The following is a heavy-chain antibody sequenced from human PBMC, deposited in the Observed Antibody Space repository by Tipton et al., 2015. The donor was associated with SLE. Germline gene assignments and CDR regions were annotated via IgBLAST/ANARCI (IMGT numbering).Heavy chain of an antibody. CDR1: GGSISSYY. V-gene: IGHV4-59*08. Sequence: LRLSCTVSGGSISSYYWSWIRQPPGKGLEWIGYIYYSGSTNYNPSLKSRVTISVDTSKNQFSLKLSSVTAADTAVYYCASPRGASSGWNYWGQGTLVTVSS. J-gene: IGHJ4*02. D-gene: IGHD6-19*01. CDR3: ASPRGASSGWNY. CDR2: IYYSGST.